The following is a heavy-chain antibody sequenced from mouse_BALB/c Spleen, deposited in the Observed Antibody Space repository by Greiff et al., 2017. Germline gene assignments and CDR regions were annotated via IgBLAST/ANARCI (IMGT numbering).Heavy chain of an antibody. CDR3: ARDGNYGRSAMDY. J-gene: IGHJ4*01. CDR1: GYTFTSYY. D-gene: IGHD2-1*01. CDR2: IYPGNVNT. Sequence: QVQLQQSGPELVKPGASVRISCKASGYTFTSYYIHWVKQRPGQGLEWIGWIYPGNVNTKYNEKFKGKATLTADKSSSTAYMQLSSLTSEDSAVYFCARDGNYGRSAMDYWGQGTSVTVSS. V-gene: IGHV1S56*01.